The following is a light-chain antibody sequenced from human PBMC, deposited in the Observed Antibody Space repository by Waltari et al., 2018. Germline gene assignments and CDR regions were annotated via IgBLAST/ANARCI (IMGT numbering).Light chain of an antibody. CDR2: GAS. CDR1: QSVSSN. Sequence: EIVMTQSPATLSVSPGERATLSCRASQSVSSNLAWYQQKPGQAPRRLIYGASTRATGIPVRFSGSGSGTEFTLTISSMQSEDLAVYYCQQYNNWPRTFGQGTKVEIK. J-gene: IGKJ1*01. CDR3: QQYNNWPRT. V-gene: IGKV3-15*01.